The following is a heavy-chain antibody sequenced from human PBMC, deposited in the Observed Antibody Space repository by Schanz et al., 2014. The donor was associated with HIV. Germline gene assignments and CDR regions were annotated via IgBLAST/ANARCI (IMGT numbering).Heavy chain of an antibody. Sequence: QVQLVESGGGVVQPGRSLRLSCAASGFTFRSYGMHWVRQAPGKGLEWVAVTWYDGSNKYYSDSVKGRFTISRDNSKNALFLQMNSLRAEDTAVYYCARGSARTDYYYYAMDVWGQGTTVTVS. CDR1: GFTFRSYG. V-gene: IGHV3-33*01. D-gene: IGHD6-6*01. CDR3: ARGSARTDYYYYAMDV. J-gene: IGHJ6*02. CDR2: TWYDGSNK.